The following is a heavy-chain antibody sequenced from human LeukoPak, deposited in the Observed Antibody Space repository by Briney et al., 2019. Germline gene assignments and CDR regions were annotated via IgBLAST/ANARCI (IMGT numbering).Heavy chain of an antibody. V-gene: IGHV3-23*01. Sequence: GGSLRLSCAASGFTFSSYGMSWVRQAPGKGLEWVPAISGSGGSTYYADSVKGRFTISRDNSKNTLYLQMNSLRAEDTAVYYCAKDLSSDSSGYYYFDYWGQGTLVTVSS. D-gene: IGHD3-22*01. CDR1: GFTFSSYG. J-gene: IGHJ4*02. CDR3: AKDLSSDSSGYYYFDY. CDR2: ISGSGGST.